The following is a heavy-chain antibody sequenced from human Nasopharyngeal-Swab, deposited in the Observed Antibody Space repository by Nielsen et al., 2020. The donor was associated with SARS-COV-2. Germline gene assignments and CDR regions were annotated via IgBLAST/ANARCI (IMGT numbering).Heavy chain of an antibody. CDR3: ARAKSIVGATQYYFDY. CDR1: GYTFTSYY. J-gene: IGHJ4*02. CDR2: INPSGGST. D-gene: IGHD1-26*01. V-gene: IGHV1-46*01. Sequence: ASVKVSCKASGYTFTSYYMHWVRQAPGQGLEWMGIINPSGGSTSYAQKFQGRVTMTRDTSTGTVYVELSSLRSEDTAVYYCARAKSIVGATQYYFDYWGQGTLVTVSS.